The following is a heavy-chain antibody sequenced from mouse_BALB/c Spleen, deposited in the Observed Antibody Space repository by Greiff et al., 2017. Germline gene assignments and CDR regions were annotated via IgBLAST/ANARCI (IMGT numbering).Heavy chain of an antibody. Sequence: EVKLLESGPGLVKPSQSLSLTCTVTGYSITSDYAWNWIRQFPGNKLEWMGYISYSGSTSYNPSLKSRISITRDTSKNQFFLQLNSVTTEDTATYYCARSPIYYGYGRGYFDVWGAGTTVTVSS. CDR2: ISYSGST. V-gene: IGHV3-2*02. CDR1: GYSITSDYA. D-gene: IGHD2-2*01. CDR3: ARSPIYYGYGRGYFDV. J-gene: IGHJ1*01.